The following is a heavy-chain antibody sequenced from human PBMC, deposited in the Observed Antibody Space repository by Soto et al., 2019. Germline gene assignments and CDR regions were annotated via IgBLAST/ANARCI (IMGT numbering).Heavy chain of an antibody. D-gene: IGHD1-26*01. J-gene: IGHJ6*02. V-gene: IGHV1-2*02. Sequence: ASVKVSCKASGYTFTGYYVHWVRQAPGQGLEWMGWINPNSGDTYLAQRFQGRVTMNRDTSIGTTYMELRGLTSDDTAEYYCAKGGAIVAAGTRVYLYNAMDVWGQGTTVTVSS. CDR3: AKGGAIVAAGTRVYLYNAMDV. CDR2: INPNSGDT. CDR1: GYTFTGYY.